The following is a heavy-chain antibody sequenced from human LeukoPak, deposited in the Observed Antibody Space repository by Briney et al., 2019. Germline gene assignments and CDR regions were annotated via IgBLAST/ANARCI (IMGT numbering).Heavy chain of an antibody. CDR2: ISYTGSS. CDR1: VGSISTYY. J-gene: IGHJ4*02. D-gene: IGHD1-26*01. V-gene: IGHV4-59*01. Sequence: PSETLSLTCTVSVGSISTYYWSWIRQPPGQGLEWIGHISYTGSSHYNPSLNSRVTMSVDSSKNQFSLKLTSVTAADTAVYYCARVEWELFGFDYWGQGISVTISS. CDR3: ARVEWELFGFDY.